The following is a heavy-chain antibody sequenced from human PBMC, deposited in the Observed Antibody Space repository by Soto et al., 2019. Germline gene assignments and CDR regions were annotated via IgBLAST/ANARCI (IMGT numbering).Heavy chain of an antibody. J-gene: IGHJ6*02. Sequence: ASVKLSCKASGYTFTSYGISWVRQAPGQGLEWMGWISAYNGNTNYAQKLQGRVTMTTDTSTSTAYMEVSSLRSEDTAIYYCARENHSRCLYFHYYLADFCGQGTTVIGS. CDR1: GYTFTSYG. D-gene: IGHD1-26*01. V-gene: IGHV1-18*04. CDR3: ARENHSRCLYFHYYLADF. CDR2: ISAYNGNT.